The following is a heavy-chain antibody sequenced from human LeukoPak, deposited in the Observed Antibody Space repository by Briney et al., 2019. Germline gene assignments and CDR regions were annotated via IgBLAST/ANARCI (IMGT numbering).Heavy chain of an antibody. Sequence: PSETLSLTCTVSGGSISSSSYYWGLIRQPPGKGLEWIASMSYTGTTYYNPSLKSRVTISVHTSKNQFSLNLSSVTAADTAVYYCARHGYYYDSSGYYYGDAFDIWGQGTMVTVSS. V-gene: IGHV4-39*01. J-gene: IGHJ3*02. D-gene: IGHD3-22*01. CDR3: ARHGYYYDSSGYYYGDAFDI. CDR1: GGSISSSSYY. CDR2: MSYTGTT.